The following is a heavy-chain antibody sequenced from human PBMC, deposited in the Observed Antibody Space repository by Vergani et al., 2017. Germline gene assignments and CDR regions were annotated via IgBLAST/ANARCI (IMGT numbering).Heavy chain of an antibody. CDR1: GYTFTSYY. D-gene: IGHD2-15*01. J-gene: IGHJ6*02. CDR3: ARDHCGSCYYSYYYGMDV. CDR2: INPSGGST. V-gene: IGHV1-46*01. Sequence: QVQLVQSGAEVKKPGASVKVSCKASGYTFTSYYMHWVRQAPGQGLEWMGIINPSGGSTSYAQKLQGRVTMTTDTSTSTAYMELRSLRSDDTAVYYCARDHCGSCYYSYYYGMDVWGQGTTVTVSS.